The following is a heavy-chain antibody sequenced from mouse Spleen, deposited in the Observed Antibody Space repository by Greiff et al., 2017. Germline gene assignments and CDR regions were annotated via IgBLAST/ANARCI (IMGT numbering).Heavy chain of an antibody. CDR1: GFTFSSYA. CDR3: ARHDGYYDWYFDV. J-gene: IGHJ1*01. CDR2: ISSGGGNT. Sequence: EVKLVESGGGLVKLGGSLKLSCAASGFTFSSYAMSWVRQTPEKRLEWVATISSGGGNTYYPDSVKGRFTISRDNAKNTLYLQMSSLKSEDTAMYYCARHDGYYDWYFDVWGAGTTVTVSS. V-gene: IGHV5-9*04. D-gene: IGHD2-3*01.